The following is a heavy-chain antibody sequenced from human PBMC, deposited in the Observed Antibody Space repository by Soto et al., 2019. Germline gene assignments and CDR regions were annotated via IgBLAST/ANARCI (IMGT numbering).Heavy chain of an antibody. Sequence: PSDTLSLTCTVSGGSIRSVDYYWIWLLQPPGKGLEGIGYIYYSGSTYYNPSLKSRVTISVDTSKNQFSLKLSSVTAADTAVYYCARGPVGGSYLAASPNWFDPWGQGTLVTVSS. D-gene: IGHD3-16*01. CDR2: IYYSGST. J-gene: IGHJ5*02. CDR3: ARGPVGGSYLAASPNWFDP. V-gene: IGHV4-30-4*02. CDR1: GGSIRSVDYY.